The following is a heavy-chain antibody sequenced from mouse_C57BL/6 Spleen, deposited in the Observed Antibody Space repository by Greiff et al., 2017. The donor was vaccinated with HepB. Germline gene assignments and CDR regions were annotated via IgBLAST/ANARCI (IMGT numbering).Heavy chain of an antibody. CDR2: IDPETGGT. D-gene: IGHD1-1*01. CDR3: TPLYGGYAMDY. J-gene: IGHJ4*01. CDR1: GYTFTDYE. V-gene: IGHV1-15*01. Sequence: VQLQQSGAELVRPGASVTLSCKASGYTFTDYEMHWVKQTPVHGLEWIGAIDPETGGTAYNQKFKGKAILTADKSSSTAYMELRSLTSEDSAVYYCTPLYGGYAMDYWGQGTSVTVSS.